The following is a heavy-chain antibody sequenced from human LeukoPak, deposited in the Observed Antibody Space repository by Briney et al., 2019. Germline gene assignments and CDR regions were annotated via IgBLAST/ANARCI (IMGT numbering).Heavy chain of an antibody. V-gene: IGHV4-59*01. J-gene: IGHJ4*02. D-gene: IGHD1-26*01. CDR2: IHYSGST. CDR3: ARREWDLLFGY. CDR1: GCSISTYY. Sequence: PSETLTLTCTVSGCSISTYYLSWIRQPPGKGLEWIAYIHYSGSTNYNPSLRSLVTTSVDASKKHLSLKLSSRTAADTAEYYCARREWDLLFGYRGQGTLVTVAS.